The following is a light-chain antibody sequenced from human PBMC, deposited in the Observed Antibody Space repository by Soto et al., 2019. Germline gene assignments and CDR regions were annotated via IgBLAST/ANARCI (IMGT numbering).Light chain of an antibody. CDR2: STN. J-gene: IGLJ2*01. V-gene: IGLV7-43*01. CDR3: LLYYGGQLGV. CDR1: TGAVTSGNY. Sequence: QTVVTQEPSLTVSPGGTVTLTCAASTGAVTSGNYPNWFQQKPGQAPRALIYSTNHKYSWTPARFSGSLLGGKAALTLSGVQPEDEADYYCLLYYGGQLGVFGGGTKVTVL.